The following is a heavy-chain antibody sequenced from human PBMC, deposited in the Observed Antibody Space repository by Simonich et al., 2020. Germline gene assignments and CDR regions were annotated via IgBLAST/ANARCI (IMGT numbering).Heavy chain of an antibody. Sequence: QVQLQQWGSGLLKPSETLSLTCAVYGGSFSGYYWSWIRQPPGTGLEWIGEINHRSSTNYNPTLMSRYTISVYTSKHQFSRKLSSVTAADTAVYYCARPLGIVWAFDIWGQGTMVTVSS. D-gene: IGHD3-16*01. CDR3: ARPLGIVWAFDI. CDR2: INHRSST. V-gene: IGHV4-34*01. CDR1: GGSFSGYY. J-gene: IGHJ3*02.